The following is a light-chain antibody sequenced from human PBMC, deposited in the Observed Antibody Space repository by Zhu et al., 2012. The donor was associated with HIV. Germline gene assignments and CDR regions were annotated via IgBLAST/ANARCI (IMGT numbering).Light chain of an antibody. V-gene: IGKV3-15*01. CDR2: GAS. CDR1: QSLRSS. Sequence: EIVMTQSPATLSVSPGERATLSCRASQSLRSSLAWYQQKPGQAPRLLIFGASTRATGIPARFSGSGSGTDFTLTISSMQSEDFAVYYCQQYYNWPRTFGQGPRW. CDR3: QQYYNWPRT. J-gene: IGKJ1*01.